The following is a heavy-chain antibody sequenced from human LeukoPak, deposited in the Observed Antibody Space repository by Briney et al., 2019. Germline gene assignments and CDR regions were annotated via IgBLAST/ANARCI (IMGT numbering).Heavy chain of an antibody. CDR3: ARDADTSGHISWFDS. Sequence: PGGSLRLSCAASGFTFTHYSMNWVRQSPGKGLEWVAGVCHDASNEYYADSVKGRFTSSRDNSKNTLYLQMDSLRAEDTAVYYCARDADTSGHISWFDSWGQGTLVIVSS. D-gene: IGHD6-19*01. CDR2: VCHDASNE. CDR1: GFTFTHYS. V-gene: IGHV3-33*01. J-gene: IGHJ5*01.